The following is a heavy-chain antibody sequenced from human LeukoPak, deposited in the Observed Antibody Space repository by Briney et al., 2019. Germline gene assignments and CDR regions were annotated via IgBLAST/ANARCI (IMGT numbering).Heavy chain of an antibody. D-gene: IGHD5-24*01. CDR1: GFTFSSYA. V-gene: IGHV3-30*04. J-gene: IGHJ4*02. CDR2: ISYDGSNK. CDR3: AREPGGYNSYYFDY. Sequence: GGSLRLSCAASGFTFSSYAMHWVRQAPGKGLEWVAVISYDGSNKYYADSVKGRFTISRDSSKNTLYLQMNSLRAEDTAVYYCAREPGGYNSYYFDYWGQGTLVTVSS.